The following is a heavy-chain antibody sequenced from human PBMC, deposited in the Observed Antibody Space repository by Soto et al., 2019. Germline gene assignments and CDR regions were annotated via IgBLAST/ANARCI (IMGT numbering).Heavy chain of an antibody. V-gene: IGHV4-61*08. CDR3: ARDLKEYCSDGKCNWFDP. J-gene: IGHJ5*02. Sequence: SETLSLTCSVSGASIYNGGYFWSWIRQSPGKGLEWIGYISNSGSTNYNPSLKSRVTISFDASKNEISLQVRSATAADAAVYYCARDLKEYCSDGKCNWFDPWGQGTLVTVSS. D-gene: IGHD2-15*01. CDR2: ISNSGST. CDR1: GASIYNGGYF.